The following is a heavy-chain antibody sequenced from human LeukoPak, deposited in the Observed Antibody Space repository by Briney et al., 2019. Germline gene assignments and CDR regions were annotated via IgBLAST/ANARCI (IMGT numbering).Heavy chain of an antibody. D-gene: IGHD5-18*01. CDR3: ARGGYPGWFDP. CDR1: GGSFSGYY. Sequence: SETLSLTCAVYGGSFSGYYWSWIRQPPGKGLEWIGEINHSGSTNYNPPLKSRVTISVDTSKNQFSLKLSSVTAADTAVYYCARGGYPGWFDPWGQGTLVTVSS. CDR2: INHSGST. V-gene: IGHV4-34*01. J-gene: IGHJ5*02.